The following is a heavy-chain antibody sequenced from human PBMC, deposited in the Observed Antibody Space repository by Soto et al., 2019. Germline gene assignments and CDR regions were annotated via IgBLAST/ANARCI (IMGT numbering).Heavy chain of an antibody. CDR2: ISYDGSNK. V-gene: IGHV3-30-3*01. CDR1: GFTFSSYA. CDR3: ERDRWFDH. J-gene: IGHJ5*02. Sequence: QVQLVESGGGVVQPGRSLRLSCAASGFTFSSYAMHWVRQAPGKGLEWVAVISYDGSNKYYADSVKGRFTISRDNSKNTLYLQMNSLGAEDTAVYYCERDRWFDHWGQGTLVSVSP.